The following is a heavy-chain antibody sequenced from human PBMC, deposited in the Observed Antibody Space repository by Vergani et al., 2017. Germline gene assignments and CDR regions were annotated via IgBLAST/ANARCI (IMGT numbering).Heavy chain of an antibody. Sequence: QVQLQESGPGLVKSSETLSLTCIVSFDSITNLYCNWIRQPPGKGLEWIGSIHYSENTNYNPSLKTRVTISVDTSKNQFSLTLTSVTAADTAVYYCASDTHSGQRADRWGQGILVTVTS. CDR3: ASDTHSGQRADR. V-gene: IGHV4-59*11. D-gene: IGHD6-19*01. J-gene: IGHJ5*02. CDR1: FDSITNLY. CDR2: IHYSENT.